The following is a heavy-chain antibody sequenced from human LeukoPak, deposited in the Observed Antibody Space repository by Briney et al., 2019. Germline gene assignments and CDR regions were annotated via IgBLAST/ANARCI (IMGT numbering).Heavy chain of an antibody. CDR3: SRDLNGDPPR. Sequence: GGSLRLSCAATGFTFNNYWMHWVRQAPGKGLVWVSRISTDGSSTSYADSVKGRFTISRDNAKNTLYLQMNSLRAEDTAVYYCSRDLNGDPPRWGQGTLVTVSS. D-gene: IGHD4-17*01. V-gene: IGHV3-74*01. CDR1: GFTFNNYW. CDR2: ISTDGSST. J-gene: IGHJ4*02.